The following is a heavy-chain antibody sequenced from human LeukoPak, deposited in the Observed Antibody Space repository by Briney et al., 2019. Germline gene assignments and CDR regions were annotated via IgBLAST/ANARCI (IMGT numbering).Heavy chain of an antibody. CDR1: GYTFTSYG. V-gene: IGHV1-46*01. D-gene: IGHD2-21*02. CDR2: INPSGGST. J-gene: IGHJ4*02. Sequence: ASVKVSCKASGYTFTSYGISWVRQAPGQGLEWMGIINPSGGSTSYAQKFQGRVTMTRDTSISTAYMELSRLRSDDTAVYYCARALLRGGDWRSVGYWGQGTLVTVSS. CDR3: ARALLRGGDWRSVGY.